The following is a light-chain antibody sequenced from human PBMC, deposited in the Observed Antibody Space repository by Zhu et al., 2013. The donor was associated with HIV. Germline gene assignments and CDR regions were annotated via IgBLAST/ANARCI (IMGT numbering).Light chain of an antibody. CDR3: QQYDNLRIT. CDR1: QDISQY. CDR2: DAS. V-gene: IGKV1-33*01. J-gene: IGKJ3*01. Sequence: DIQMTQSPSSLSASVGDRVTITCQASQDISQYLNWYQQKPGKAPRLLIYDASSLETGVPSRFSGGGSGTNFTLTISSLQPQDFASYYCQQYDNLRITFGPGTKVDI.